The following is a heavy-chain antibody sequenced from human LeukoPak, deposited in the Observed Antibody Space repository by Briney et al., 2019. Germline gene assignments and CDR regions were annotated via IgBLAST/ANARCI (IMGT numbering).Heavy chain of an antibody. CDR2: ISGGGGPT. Sequence: QPGGSLRLSCAASGFTFSNYAMSWVRQAPGKGLEWVSAISGGGGPTYYADSVKGRFTISRDNSKNTLYLQMNSLRAEDAAVYYCARVSNDFWSGYYISEAYYYYYYMDVWGKGTTVTVSS. CDR3: ARVSNDFWSGYYISEAYYYYYYMDV. V-gene: IGHV3-23*01. J-gene: IGHJ6*03. D-gene: IGHD3-3*01. CDR1: GFTFSNYA.